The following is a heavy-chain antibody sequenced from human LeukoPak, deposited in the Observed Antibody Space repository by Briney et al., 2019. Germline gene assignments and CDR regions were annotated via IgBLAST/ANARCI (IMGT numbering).Heavy chain of an antibody. CDR2: INPNSGGT. D-gene: IGHD2-15*01. Sequence: ASVKVSCKASGYTFTGYYMHWVRQAPGRGLEWMGWINPNSGGTNYAQKFQGRVTMTRDTSISTAYMELSRLRSDDTAVYYCARSLYCSGGSCYSGWFDPWGQGTLVAVSS. V-gene: IGHV1-2*02. CDR3: ARSLYCSGGSCYSGWFDP. J-gene: IGHJ5*02. CDR1: GYTFTGYY.